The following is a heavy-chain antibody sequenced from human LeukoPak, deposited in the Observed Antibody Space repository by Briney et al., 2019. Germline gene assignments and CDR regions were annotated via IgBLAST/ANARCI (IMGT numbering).Heavy chain of an antibody. V-gene: IGHV1-69*02. CDR2: IIPILGIA. J-gene: IGHJ4*02. CDR3: ARTGYSTSWYGDYYFDY. CDR1: GDSFSSYT. D-gene: IGHD6-13*01. Sequence: GASVKVSCKASGDSFSSYTISWVRQAPGQGLEWMGRIIPILGIAKYAQKFQGRDTISADKSTSTAYMERSSLRSEDTPVYYCARTGYSTSWYGDYYFDYWGQGTLVTVSS.